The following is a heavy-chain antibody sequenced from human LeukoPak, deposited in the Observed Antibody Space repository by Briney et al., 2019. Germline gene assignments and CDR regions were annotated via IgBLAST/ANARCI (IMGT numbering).Heavy chain of an antibody. Sequence: GRSLRLSCAASGFTFSTYAIHWVRQAPGKGPEYVSLINTSGDKTYYADSVKGRFTISRDNSRNTVSLQMSSLRDEDTAMYYCVKDLYKGETSTWYYFDYWGQGALVTVSS. CDR3: VKDLYKGETSTWYYFDY. CDR2: INTSGDKT. CDR1: GFTFSTYA. D-gene: IGHD6-13*01. J-gene: IGHJ4*02. V-gene: IGHV3-64D*06.